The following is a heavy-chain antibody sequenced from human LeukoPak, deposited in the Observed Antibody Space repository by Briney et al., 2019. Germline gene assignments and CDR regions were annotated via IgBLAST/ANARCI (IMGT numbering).Heavy chain of an antibody. CDR1: GFTFSSYW. CDR2: ISTGGSRT. CDR3: ARGHVEVPAGIPTY. J-gene: IGHJ4*02. V-gene: IGHV3-74*01. D-gene: IGHD2-2*01. Sequence: PGGSLRLSCAASGFTFSSYWMYWVRQAPGKGLVWVSHISTGGSRTTYADSVKGRFTISRDNAKNTLYLQLNSLRAEDTAAYYRARGHVEVPAGIPTYWGQRTLVSVSS.